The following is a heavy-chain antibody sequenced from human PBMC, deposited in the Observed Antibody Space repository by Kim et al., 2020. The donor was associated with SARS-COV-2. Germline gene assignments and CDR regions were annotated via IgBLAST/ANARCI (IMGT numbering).Heavy chain of an antibody. CDR3: ARHKAYSSSHFDP. CDR1: GYSFTSYW. V-gene: IGHV5-10-1*01. CDR2: IDPSDSYT. Sequence: GESLKISCKGSGYSFTSYWISWVRQMPGKGLEWMGRIDPSDSYTNYSPSFRGHVTISTDKSISTAYLQWSSLKASDTAMYYCARHKAYSSSHFDPWGQGTLVTVSS. D-gene: IGHD6-13*01. J-gene: IGHJ5*02.